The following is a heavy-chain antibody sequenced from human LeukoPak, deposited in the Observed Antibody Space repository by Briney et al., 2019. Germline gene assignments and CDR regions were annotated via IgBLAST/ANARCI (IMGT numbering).Heavy chain of an antibody. J-gene: IGHJ3*01. D-gene: IGHD6-19*01. Sequence: GGSLRLSCAASGFTFSKYAMSWVRQAAGKVREWVGAISGRGGSTYYTDSVKGRFHLSRDTSNNTLYLQINSLSAEETAEYYCANLDSSGWGLGAFDLWGQGTMVTVSS. CDR1: GFTFSKYA. CDR3: ANLDSSGWGLGAFDL. V-gene: IGHV3-23*01. CDR2: ISGRGGST.